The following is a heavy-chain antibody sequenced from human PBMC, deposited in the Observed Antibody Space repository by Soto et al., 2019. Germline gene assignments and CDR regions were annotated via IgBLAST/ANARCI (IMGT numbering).Heavy chain of an antibody. D-gene: IGHD5-12*01. V-gene: IGHV4-34*01. J-gene: IGHJ6*02. CDR3: ARARSGLRFAVYYYYYGMDV. Sequence: SETLSLTCAVYGGSFSGYYWSWLRQPPGKGQEWIGEINHSGNTNYNPSLKSRVTISVDTSKSQLSLRLSSVTAADTAVYYCARARSGLRFAVYYYYYGMDVWGQGTTVTVSS. CDR1: GGSFSGYY. CDR2: INHSGNT.